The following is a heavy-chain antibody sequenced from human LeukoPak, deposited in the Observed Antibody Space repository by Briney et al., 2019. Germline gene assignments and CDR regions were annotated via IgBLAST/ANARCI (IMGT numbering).Heavy chain of an antibody. CDR1: GGSISSYY. D-gene: IGHD6-19*01. J-gene: IGHJ4*02. V-gene: IGHV4-59*01. CDR3: ATAIPGIAVAGGLDYFDY. CDR2: IYYSGST. Sequence: PSEILSLTCTVSGGSISSYYWSWIRQPPGKGLEWIGYIYYSGSTNYNPSLKSRVTISVDTSKNQFSLKLSSVTAADTAVYYCATAIPGIAVAGGLDYFDYWGQGTLVTVSS.